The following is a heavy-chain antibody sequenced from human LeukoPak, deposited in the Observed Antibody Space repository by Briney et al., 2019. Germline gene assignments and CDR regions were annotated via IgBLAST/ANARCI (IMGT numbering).Heavy chain of an antibody. D-gene: IGHD6-19*01. CDR3: AKGITGYSSGLFDY. V-gene: IGHV3-48*01. CDR2: ISSSSSII. Sequence: PGGSLRLSCAASGFAFSSYSMNWVRQAPGKGLEWVSYISSSSSIIYYADFVKGRFTISRDNDKNSLYLQMNSLRAEDTAVYYCAKGITGYSSGLFDYWGQGTLVTVSS. J-gene: IGHJ4*02. CDR1: GFAFSSYS.